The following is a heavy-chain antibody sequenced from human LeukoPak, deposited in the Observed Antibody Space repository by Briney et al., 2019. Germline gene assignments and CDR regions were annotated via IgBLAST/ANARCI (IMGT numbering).Heavy chain of an antibody. V-gene: IGHV3-30*04. Sequence: GGSLRLSCAASGFTFSSYAIHWVRQAPGKGLEWVALISYDGSTKYSTDSVKGRFTISRDNSKNTLYLQMNSLRAEDTAVYYCARDRGCSGGSCFRTFDIWGQGTMVTVSS. CDR3: ARDRGCSGGSCFRTFDI. J-gene: IGHJ3*02. CDR2: ISYDGSTK. D-gene: IGHD2-15*01. CDR1: GFTFSSYA.